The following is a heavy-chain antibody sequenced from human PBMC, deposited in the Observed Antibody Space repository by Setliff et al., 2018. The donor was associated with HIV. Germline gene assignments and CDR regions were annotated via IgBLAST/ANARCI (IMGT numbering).Heavy chain of an antibody. D-gene: IGHD6-13*01. Sequence: SWIRQTPGKALEWLAHIFSNDEKSYSTSLKSRLTISKDTSKNQVALTMTNMDPVDTATYYCARIKGSWYVDYWGQGTLVTVSS. CDR2: IFSNDEK. V-gene: IGHV2-26*01. CDR3: ARIKGSWYVDY. J-gene: IGHJ4*02.